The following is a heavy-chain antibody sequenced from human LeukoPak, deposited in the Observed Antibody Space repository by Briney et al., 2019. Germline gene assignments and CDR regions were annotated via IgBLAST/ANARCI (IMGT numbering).Heavy chain of an antibody. CDR1: GGTFSSYA. CDR2: IIPILGIA. CDR3: ARSGHEYYFDY. D-gene: IGHD3-10*01. V-gene: IGHV1-69*04. J-gene: IGHJ4*02. Sequence: SVKVSCKASGGTFSSYAISWVRQAPGQELEWMGRIIPILGIANYAQKFQGRVTITADKSTSTAYMELSSLRSEDTAVYYCARSGHEYYFDYWGQGTLVTVSS.